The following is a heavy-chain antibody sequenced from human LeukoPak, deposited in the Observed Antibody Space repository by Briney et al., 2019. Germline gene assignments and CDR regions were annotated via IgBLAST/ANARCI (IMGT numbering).Heavy chain of an antibody. CDR3: ARTYYYGSGTLYYYYGMDV. V-gene: IGHV1-2*02. J-gene: IGHJ6*02. Sequence: ASVKVSRKASGYTFTGYYMHWVRQAPGQGLEWMGWINPNSGGTNYAQKFQGRVTMTRDTSISTAYMELSRLRSDDTAVYYCARTYYYGSGTLYYYYGMDVWGQGTTVTVSS. CDR2: INPNSGGT. D-gene: IGHD3-10*01. CDR1: GYTFTGYY.